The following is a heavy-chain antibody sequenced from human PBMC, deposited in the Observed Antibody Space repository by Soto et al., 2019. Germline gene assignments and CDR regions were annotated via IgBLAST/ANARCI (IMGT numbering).Heavy chain of an antibody. Sequence: QVQLQQWGAGLLKPSETLSLTCAVYGGSFSNYYWTWIRQPPGKGLEWIGEINHSGSTKYNPSLKSRVTISLDTSKNQFSLKLTSVTAADTAVYYCARERVSIFGVVLPAGVDVWGQGSTVTVSS. CDR1: GGSFSNYY. CDR3: ARERVSIFGVVLPAGVDV. D-gene: IGHD3-3*01. J-gene: IGHJ6*02. CDR2: INHSGST. V-gene: IGHV4-34*02.